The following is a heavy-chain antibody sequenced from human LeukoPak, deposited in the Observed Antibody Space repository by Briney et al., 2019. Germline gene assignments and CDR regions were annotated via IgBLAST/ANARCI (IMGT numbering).Heavy chain of an antibody. D-gene: IGHD3-10*01. V-gene: IGHV1-69*13. J-gene: IGHJ6*02. Sequence: SVRVSCKASGGTFSSYAISWVRQAPGQGLEWMGGIIPIFGTANYAQKFQGRVTITADESTSTAYMELSSLRSEDTAVYYCARPSRGQDYYYGMDVWGQGTTVTVSS. CDR2: IIPIFGTA. CDR1: GGTFSSYA. CDR3: ARPSRGQDYYYGMDV.